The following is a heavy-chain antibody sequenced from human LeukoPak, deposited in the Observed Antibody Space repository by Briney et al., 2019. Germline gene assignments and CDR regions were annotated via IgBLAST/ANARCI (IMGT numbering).Heavy chain of an antibody. CDR2: IYYSGST. V-gene: IGHV4-39*07. D-gene: IGHD2-15*01. Sequence: PSETLSLTCTVSGGSISSSSYYWGWIRQPPGKGLEWIGSIYYSGSTYYNPSLKSRVTISVDTSKNQFSLKLSSVTAADTAVYYCARTHCSGGSCYTYYFDYWGQGTLVTVSS. J-gene: IGHJ4*02. CDR1: GGSISSSSYY. CDR3: ARTHCSGGSCYTYYFDY.